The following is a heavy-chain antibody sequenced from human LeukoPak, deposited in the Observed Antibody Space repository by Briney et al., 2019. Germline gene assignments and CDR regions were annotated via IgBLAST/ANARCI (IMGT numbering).Heavy chain of an antibody. Sequence: ASVKVSCKASGYTFTGYYMHWVRQATGQGLEWMGWMNPNSGNTGYARKFQGRVTMTRNTSISTAYMELSSLRSEDTAVYYCARGRLTSGYYFNYWGQGTLVTVSS. D-gene: IGHD3-22*01. J-gene: IGHJ4*02. CDR2: MNPNSGNT. CDR3: ARGRLTSGYYFNY. V-gene: IGHV1-8*02. CDR1: GYTFTGYY.